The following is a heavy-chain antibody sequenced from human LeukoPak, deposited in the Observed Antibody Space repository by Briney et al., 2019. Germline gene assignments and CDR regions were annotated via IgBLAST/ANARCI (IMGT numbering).Heavy chain of an antibody. CDR1: GYTFTSYG. CDR2: ISAYNGNT. Sequence: GASVKVSCKASGYTFTSYGISWVRQAPGQGLEWMGWISAYNGNTNYAQKLQGRVTMTRNTSISTAYMELSSLRSEDTAVYYCARENLAESGFDYWGQGTLVTVSS. V-gene: IGHV1-18*01. J-gene: IGHJ4*02. D-gene: IGHD6-13*01. CDR3: ARENLAESGFDY.